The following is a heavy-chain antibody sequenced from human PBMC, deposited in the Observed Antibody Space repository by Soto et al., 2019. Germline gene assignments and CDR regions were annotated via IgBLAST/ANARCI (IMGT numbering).Heavy chain of an antibody. CDR3: ARDGGWRYYYYYYGMDV. CDR1: GFTFSSYA. CDR2: ISYDGSNK. D-gene: IGHD6-19*01. Sequence: PGGSLRLSCAASGFTFSSYAMHWVRQAPGKGLEWVAVISYDGSNKYYADSVKGRFTISRDNSKNTLYLQMNSLRAEDTAVYYCARDGGWRYYYYYYGMDVWGQGTTVTVSS. J-gene: IGHJ6*02. V-gene: IGHV3-30-3*01.